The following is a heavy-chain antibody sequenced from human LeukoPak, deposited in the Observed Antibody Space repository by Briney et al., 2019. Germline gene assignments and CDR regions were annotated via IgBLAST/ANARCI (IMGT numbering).Heavy chain of an antibody. CDR2: IYYSGST. Sequence: SETLSLTCTVSGGSISNSSYYWGWIRQPPGKGLEWIGSIYYSGSTYYNPSLKSRVTISVDTSKNQFSLKLSSVTAADTAVYYCARDNRPYGSTYYFDYWGQGTLVTVSS. D-gene: IGHD3-10*01. V-gene: IGHV4-39*07. CDR1: GGSISNSSYY. J-gene: IGHJ4*02. CDR3: ARDNRPYGSTYYFDY.